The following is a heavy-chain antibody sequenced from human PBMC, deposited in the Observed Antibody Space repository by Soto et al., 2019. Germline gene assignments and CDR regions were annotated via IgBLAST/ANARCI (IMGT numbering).Heavy chain of an antibody. CDR3: TRRITAAAGDY. Sequence: EVQLVESGGGLVQPGGSLKVSCAASGFTFSGSAIHWVRQASGKGLEWVGRIRSKANSYATAYGASVKGRFTISRDDSKNTAYLQMNSLNTEDTAVYYCTRRITAAAGDYWGQGTLVTVSS. V-gene: IGHV3-73*02. CDR1: GFTFSGSA. J-gene: IGHJ4*02. D-gene: IGHD6-13*01. CDR2: IRSKANSYAT.